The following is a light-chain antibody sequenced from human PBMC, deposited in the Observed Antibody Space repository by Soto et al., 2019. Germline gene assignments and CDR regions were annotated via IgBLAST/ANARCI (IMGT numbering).Light chain of an antibody. V-gene: IGLV1-40*01. J-gene: IGLJ1*01. CDR2: GNS. CDR3: QVWDPFSDHLFV. Sequence: QSVLTQPPSVSGAPGQRVTISCTGSSSNIGAGYDVHWYQQLPGTAPKLLIYGNSNRPSGVPDRFSGSNSGNTATLTIGRVEAGDEADYYCQVWDPFSDHLFVFGRGTKVTVL. CDR1: SSNIGAGYD.